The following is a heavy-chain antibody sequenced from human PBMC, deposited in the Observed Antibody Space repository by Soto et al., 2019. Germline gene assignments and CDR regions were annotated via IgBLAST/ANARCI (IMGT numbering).Heavy chain of an antibody. CDR1: GFTFSNYA. CDR2: IGGSGGDT. D-gene: IGHD3-22*01. Sequence: EVQLLESGGGLVQPGGSLRLSCAASGFTFSNYAMSWVRQAPGKGLEWVSGIGGSGGDTYYADSVKGRFTISRDNSKNTLYLQMNSRRAEDTAIYYCASRRFYDSRGYYYYYFDDWGQGTLVTVSS. V-gene: IGHV3-23*01. J-gene: IGHJ4*02. CDR3: ASRRFYDSRGYYYYYFDD.